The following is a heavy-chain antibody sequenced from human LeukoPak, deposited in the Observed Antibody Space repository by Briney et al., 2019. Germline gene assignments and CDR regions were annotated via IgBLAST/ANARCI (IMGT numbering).Heavy chain of an antibody. Sequence: GGSLRLSCAASGFTFSDYYMSWIRQAPGKGLEWVSYISGSNTHTNYAESVKGRFTISRDNAKNSLYLQMNSLRAEDTAVYYCARICVSGGSYCRAFDTWGQGTMVTVSS. J-gene: IGHJ3*02. D-gene: IGHD3-10*01. V-gene: IGHV3-11*03. CDR2: ISGSNTHT. CDR3: ARICVSGGSYCRAFDT. CDR1: GFTFSDYY.